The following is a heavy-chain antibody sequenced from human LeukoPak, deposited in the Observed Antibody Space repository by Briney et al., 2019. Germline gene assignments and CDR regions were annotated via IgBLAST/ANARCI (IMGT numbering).Heavy chain of an antibody. CDR1: GGSISGYY. Sequence: SETLSLTCTVSGGSISGYYWSWIRQPAGKGLEWIGRIYTSGSTNYNPSLKSRVTMSVDTSKNQFSLKLTSVTAADTAVYYCARGTYYYYYMDVWGKGTTVTVSS. CDR2: IYTSGST. J-gene: IGHJ6*03. V-gene: IGHV4-4*07. CDR3: ARGTYYYYYMDV.